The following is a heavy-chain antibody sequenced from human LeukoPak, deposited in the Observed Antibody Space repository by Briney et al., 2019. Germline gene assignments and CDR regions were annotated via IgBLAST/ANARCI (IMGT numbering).Heavy chain of an antibody. CDR1: GFTFSSYA. D-gene: IGHD4-23*01. Sequence: GGSMRLSCAASGFTFSSYAMHWVRQAPGKGLEYVSAISSDGGSTYYANSVKGRFTISRDNSKNTLYLQMGSLRAEDMAVYYCARERHYGGNSWLGTDYWGQGTLVTVSS. CDR3: ARERHYGGNSWLGTDY. J-gene: IGHJ4*02. CDR2: ISSDGGST. V-gene: IGHV3-64*01.